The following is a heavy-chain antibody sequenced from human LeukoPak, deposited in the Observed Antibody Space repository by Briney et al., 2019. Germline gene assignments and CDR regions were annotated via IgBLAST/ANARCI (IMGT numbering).Heavy chain of an antibody. D-gene: IGHD3-22*01. CDR2: ISGSGGST. V-gene: IGHV3-23*01. CDR1: GFTFSSYA. J-gene: IGHJ4*02. CDR3: AKGRPHYYDSSGYYYFDY. Sequence: GGSLRLSCAPSGFTFSSYAMSCVRQAPGKGLEWVSAISGSGGSTYYADSVKGRFTISRDNSKNTLYLQMNSLRAEDTAVYYCAKGRPHYYDSSGYYYFDYWGQGTLVTVSS.